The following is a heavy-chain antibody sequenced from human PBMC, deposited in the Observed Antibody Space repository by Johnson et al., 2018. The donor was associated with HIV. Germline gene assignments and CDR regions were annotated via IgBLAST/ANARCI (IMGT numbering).Heavy chain of an antibody. CDR1: GFTFSSYA. CDR3: ARVRKGYCSGGSCLDAFDI. CDR2: ISYDGSNK. D-gene: IGHD2-15*01. V-gene: IGHV3-30-3*01. J-gene: IGHJ3*02. Sequence: QVQLVESGGGVVQPGRSLRLSCAASGFTFSSYAMHWVRQAPGKGLEWVAVISYDGSNKYYADSVKGRFTISRDNSKNTLYLQMNSLRAEDTAVYYCARVRKGYCSGGSCLDAFDIWGQGTMVTVSS.